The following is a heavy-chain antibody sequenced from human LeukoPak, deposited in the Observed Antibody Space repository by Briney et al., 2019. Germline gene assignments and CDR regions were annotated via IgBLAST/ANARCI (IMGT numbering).Heavy chain of an antibody. Sequence: GASVKVSCKASGYTFSSYGISWVRQAPGQGLEWMGWISAYSGNTHYAQKFQGRVTMTTDTSTTTAYMELRGLRSDDTAVYYCARDTITMIVGSHAFDIWGQGTMVTVSS. D-gene: IGHD3-22*01. CDR3: ARDTITMIVGSHAFDI. J-gene: IGHJ3*02. CDR1: GYTFSSYG. V-gene: IGHV1-18*01. CDR2: ISAYSGNT.